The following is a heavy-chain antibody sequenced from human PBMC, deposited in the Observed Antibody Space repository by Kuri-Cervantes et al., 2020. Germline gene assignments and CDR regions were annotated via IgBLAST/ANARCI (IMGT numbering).Heavy chain of an antibody. V-gene: IGHV4-4*07. J-gene: IGHJ6*03. Sequence: SETLSLTCTVSGGSISSYYWSWIRQPAGKGLEWIGRIYTSGSTNYNPSLKSRVTISVDKSKNQFSLKLSSVTAADTAVYYCARDSGVYGIKLNYYMDVWGKGTTVTVSS. CDR2: IYTSGST. CDR1: GGSISSYY. D-gene: IGHD5/OR15-5a*01. CDR3: ARDSGVYGIKLNYYMDV.